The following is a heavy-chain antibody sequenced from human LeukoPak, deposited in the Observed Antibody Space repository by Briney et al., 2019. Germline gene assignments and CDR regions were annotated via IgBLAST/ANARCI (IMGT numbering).Heavy chain of an antibody. D-gene: IGHD3-16*01. CDR1: GGSFSGYY. V-gene: IGHV4-34*01. CDR2: INHSGST. Sequence: SETLSLTCAVYGGSFSGYYWSWIRQPPGKGLEWIGEINHSGSTNYNPSLKSRVTISVDTSKNQFSLKLSSVTAADTAVYYCARIYTAIDAFDIWGQGTMVTVSS. J-gene: IGHJ3*02. CDR3: ARIYTAIDAFDI.